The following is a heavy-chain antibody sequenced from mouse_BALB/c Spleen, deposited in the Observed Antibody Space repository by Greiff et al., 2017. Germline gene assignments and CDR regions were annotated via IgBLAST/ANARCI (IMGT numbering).Heavy chain of an antibody. Sequence: EVQLQQSGGGLVQPKGSLKLSCAASGFTFNTYAMNWVRQAPGKGLEWVARIRSKSNNYATYYADSVKDRFTISRDDSQSMLYLQMNNLKTEDTAMYYCVRHTMIYAMDYWGQGTSVTVSS. CDR3: VRHTMIYAMDY. D-gene: IGHD2-4*01. CDR1: GFTFNTYA. V-gene: IGHV10-1*02. J-gene: IGHJ4*01. CDR2: IRSKSNNYAT.